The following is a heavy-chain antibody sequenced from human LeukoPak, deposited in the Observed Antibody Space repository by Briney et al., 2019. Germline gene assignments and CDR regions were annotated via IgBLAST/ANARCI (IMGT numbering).Heavy chain of an antibody. CDR2: IYYSGST. J-gene: IGHJ4*02. Sequence: SETLSLTCTVSGGSISSYYWSWIRQPPGKGLEWIGYIYYSGSTNYNPSLKSRVTISVDTSKNQFSLKLSSVTAADTAVYYCARVRVVESPYSGSPNADYYFDYWGQGTLVTVSS. CDR3: ARVRVVESPYSGSPNADYYFDY. V-gene: IGHV4-59*01. D-gene: IGHD1-26*01. CDR1: GGSISSYY.